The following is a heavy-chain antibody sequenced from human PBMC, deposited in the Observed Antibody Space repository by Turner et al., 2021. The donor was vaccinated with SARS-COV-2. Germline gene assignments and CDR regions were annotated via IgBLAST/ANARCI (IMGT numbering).Heavy chain of an antibody. D-gene: IGHD5-12*01. Sequence: QVQLVEAGGGGVQPGGSLRLSCPASGFTFSSYGMYWVRQAPGKGLEWVAVIWYDGSNKYYADSVKGRFTISRDNSKNTLYLQMNSLRAEDTAVYYCARDGGYSGYAYFAYWGQGTLVTVSS. CDR2: IWYDGSNK. J-gene: IGHJ4*02. V-gene: IGHV3-33*01. CDR3: ARDGGYSGYAYFAY. CDR1: GFTFSSYG.